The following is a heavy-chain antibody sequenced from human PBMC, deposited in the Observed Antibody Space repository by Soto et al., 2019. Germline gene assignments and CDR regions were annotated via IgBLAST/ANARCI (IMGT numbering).Heavy chain of an antibody. J-gene: IGHJ6*02. CDR3: ASGIIVVVTAGWYYYYGMDV. CDR1: GFTFSSYA. D-gene: IGHD2-21*02. Sequence: TGGSRRLPCAASGFTFSSYAMHWVRPAPGKGLEWGAGISYDGSNKYYADSVKGRFTISRDNSKNTLYLQMNSLRAEDTAVYYCASGIIVVVTAGWYYYYGMDVWGQGTTVTVSS. V-gene: IGHV3-30-3*01. CDR2: ISYDGSNK.